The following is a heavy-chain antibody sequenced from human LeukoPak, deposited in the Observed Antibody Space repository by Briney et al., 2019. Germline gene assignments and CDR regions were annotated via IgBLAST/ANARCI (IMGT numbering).Heavy chain of an antibody. Sequence: SETLSLTCAVYGGSFSDYYWNWIRQPPGKGLEWIGEINHSGSTNYNPSLKSRVTMSVDMSKNQFSLQLSSVTAADTAVYYCARSHDPYISIAAAGTGFDYWGQGTLVTVSS. J-gene: IGHJ4*02. D-gene: IGHD6-13*01. CDR3: ARSHDPYISIAAAGTGFDY. CDR1: GGSFSDYY. V-gene: IGHV4-34*01. CDR2: INHSGST.